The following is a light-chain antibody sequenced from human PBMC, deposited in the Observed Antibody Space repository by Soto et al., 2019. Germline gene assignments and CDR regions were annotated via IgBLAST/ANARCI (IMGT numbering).Light chain of an antibody. Sequence: QSVLTQPPSASGTPGQRVTISCSGSSSNIGSNYVYWYQQLPGTAPKLLILRNDQRPSGVPERFSGSKSGTSASLAISGLLSEDEADYYCATWDDSLRVIFGGGTKVTVL. CDR1: SSNIGSNY. CDR3: ATWDDSLRVI. CDR2: RND. V-gene: IGLV1-47*01. J-gene: IGLJ2*01.